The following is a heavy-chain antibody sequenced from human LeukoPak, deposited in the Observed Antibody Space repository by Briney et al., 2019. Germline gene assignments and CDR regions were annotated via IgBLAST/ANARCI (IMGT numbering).Heavy chain of an antibody. CDR1: GFTLSSNW. CDR2: MNQDGSGT. Sequence: PGGSLRLSCAVSGFTLSSNWMHWVRQAPGKGLEWVSRMNQDGSGTSYAGSVKGRFTISRDNAKNTVYLQMNSLRAEDSAVYYCATVFDYWGQGTLVTVSS. CDR3: ATVFDY. V-gene: IGHV3-74*01. J-gene: IGHJ4*02.